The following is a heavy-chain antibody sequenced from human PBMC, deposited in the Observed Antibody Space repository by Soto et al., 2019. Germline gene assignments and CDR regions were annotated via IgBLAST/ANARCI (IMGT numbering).Heavy chain of an antibody. CDR1: GFNFNSYA. CDR3: ARDMTETSRYNDAFDF. V-gene: IGHV3-23*01. J-gene: IGHJ3*01. D-gene: IGHD6-13*01. Sequence: EVQLLESGGGLVQPGGSLRVSCAASGFNFNSYAMNWVRQAPGKGLEWVSDISGSGDFTYYADSVKGRFTISRDNTKHTLFLQMHSPRAEHTAVYYCARDMTETSRYNDAFDFWGQGTMVTVSS. CDR2: ISGSGDFT.